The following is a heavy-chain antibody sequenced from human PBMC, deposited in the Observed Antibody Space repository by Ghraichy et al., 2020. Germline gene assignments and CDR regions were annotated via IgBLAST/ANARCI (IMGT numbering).Heavy chain of an antibody. CDR3: ARQHEVRPYHFDY. CDR1: GFTFSASW. Sequence: GGSLRLSCAASGFTFSASWMSWVRQAPGKGLEWVASINQDESERFYVGSVRGRFTISRDNAKNSLYLQLNSLRAEDTAVYYCARQHEVRPYHFDYWGQGTLLTVSS. D-gene: IGHD2-2*02. V-gene: IGHV3-7*03. CDR2: INQDESER. J-gene: IGHJ4*02.